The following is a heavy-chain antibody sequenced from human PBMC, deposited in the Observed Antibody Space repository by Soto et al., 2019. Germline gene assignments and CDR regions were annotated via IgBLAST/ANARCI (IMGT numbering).Heavy chain of an antibody. V-gene: IGHV1-8*01. CDR2: MNPNSGNT. CDR1: GYTFTSYD. Sequence: QVQLVQSGAEVKKHGASVKVSCKASGYTFTSYDINWVRQATGQGLEWMGWMNPNSGNTGYAQKLQGRVTMTPNTSISTAYMELSSRRSEDTAVYYCARERSAAGTGRFDPWCQGTLVTVSS. J-gene: IGHJ5*02. CDR3: ARERSAAGTGRFDP. D-gene: IGHD6-13*01.